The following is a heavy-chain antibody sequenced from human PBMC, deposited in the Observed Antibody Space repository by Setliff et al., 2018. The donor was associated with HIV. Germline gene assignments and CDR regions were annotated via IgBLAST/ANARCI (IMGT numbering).Heavy chain of an antibody. CDR1: GVSFNNFR. J-gene: IGHJ4*02. D-gene: IGHD1-26*01. Sequence: ASVKVSCKASGVSFNNFRINWIRQAPGQGPEWVGGVIPALGIPDYAQKLQGRITITAAKYTDTAYMELSNLRFEDTAIYFCASGGGREALRATAQLPHSWGQGTLVTVSS. CDR3: ASGGGREALRATAQLPHS. CDR2: VIPALGIP. V-gene: IGHV1-69*10.